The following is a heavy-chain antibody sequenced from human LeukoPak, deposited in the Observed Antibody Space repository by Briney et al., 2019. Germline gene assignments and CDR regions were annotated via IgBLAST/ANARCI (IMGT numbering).Heavy chain of an antibody. CDR3: AKDLYSNYGPADY. V-gene: IGHV3-23*01. CDR2: INGGGVNT. D-gene: IGHD4-11*01. J-gene: IGHJ4*02. Sequence: TGGSLRLSCAASGFTFSSYSMNWVRQAPGKGLEWVSTINGGGVNTHYADSAGGRFTISRDNSKNTLFLQMNSLRDEDTAVYYCAKDLYSNYGPADYWGQGNLVTVSS. CDR1: GFTFSSYS.